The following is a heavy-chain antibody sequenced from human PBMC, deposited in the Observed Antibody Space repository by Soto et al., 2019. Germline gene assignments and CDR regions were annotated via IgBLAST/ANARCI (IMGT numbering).Heavy chain of an antibody. D-gene: IGHD2-15*01. CDR2: MNPNSGNT. CDR3: ARGMEVEVSSTSYPGYYYYMDV. V-gene: IGHV1-8*01. Sequence: GASVKVSCKASGYTFTSYDINWVRQATGQGLEWMGWMNPNSGNTGYAQKFQGRVTMTRNTSISTAYMELSSLRSEDTVVYYCARGMEVEVSSTSYPGYYYYMDVWGKGTTVTVSS. J-gene: IGHJ6*03. CDR1: GYTFTSYD.